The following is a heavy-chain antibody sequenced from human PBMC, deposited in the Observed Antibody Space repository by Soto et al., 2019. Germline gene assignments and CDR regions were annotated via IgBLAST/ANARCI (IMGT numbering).Heavy chain of an antibody. CDR1: GYTFTNYG. V-gene: IGHV1-18*01. CDR2: INAYNGNT. Sequence: ASVKVSYKASGYTFTNYGVSWVRQAPGQGLEWMGWINAYNGNTNYAQKLQGRVTMTTDTSTNTAYMELRSLRSDDTAVYYCARGRFDIVSGYCFDPWGQGTLVTVSS. D-gene: IGHD3-9*01. CDR3: ARGRFDIVSGYCFDP. J-gene: IGHJ5*02.